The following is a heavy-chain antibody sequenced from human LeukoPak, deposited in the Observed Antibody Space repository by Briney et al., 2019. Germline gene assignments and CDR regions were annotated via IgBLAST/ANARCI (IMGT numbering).Heavy chain of an antibody. J-gene: IGHJ3*01. CDR3: ARGGNSGWYKFPFDV. V-gene: IGHV1-18*01. D-gene: IGHD6-19*01. Sequence: ASVNVSRKASGYTFSTYPITWVRQAPGQGLEWMGWINGDNGNTNYARKFQGRVTMTTHTSSTTAYMELRSLRSDDTAVYYCARGGNSGWYKFPFDVWGQGTMVTVSS. CDR1: GYTFSTYP. CDR2: INGDNGNT.